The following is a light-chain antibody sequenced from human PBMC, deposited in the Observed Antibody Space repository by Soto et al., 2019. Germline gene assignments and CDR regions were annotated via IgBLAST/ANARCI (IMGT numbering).Light chain of an antibody. V-gene: IGKV3-11*01. CDR2: DAY. CDR3: PQRHMWPIT. J-gene: IGKJ5*01. Sequence: EVVLTQSPVPLSLSPGERATLSCRARQSFRGLLAWYQQKPGQAPRLLIYDAYNRATGIPPRFSGSGSGTDFTLTISSLEPEDSAVYYCPQRHMWPITFGHGTRLEIK. CDR1: QSFRGL.